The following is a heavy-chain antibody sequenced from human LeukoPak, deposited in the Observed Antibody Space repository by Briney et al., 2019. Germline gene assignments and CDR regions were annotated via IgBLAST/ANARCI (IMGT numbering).Heavy chain of an antibody. CDR3: ARFPSLLPFDY. D-gene: IGHD1-26*01. J-gene: IGHJ4*02. CDR1: GYTFTGYY. CDR2: INPNNGGT. V-gene: IGHV1-2*02. Sequence: DSVKVSCKASGYTFTGYYMHWLRRAPEEGLEWMGWINPNNGGTNYAPKFQGRVTMTRDTSISTAYMELSRLRSGDTAVYYCARFPSLLPFDYWGQGTLVTVSS.